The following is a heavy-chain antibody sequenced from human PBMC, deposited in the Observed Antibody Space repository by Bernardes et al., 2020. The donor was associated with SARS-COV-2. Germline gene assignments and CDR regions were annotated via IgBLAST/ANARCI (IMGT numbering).Heavy chain of an antibody. V-gene: IGHV4-31*03. CDR3: ARGTWIELWLGGNWFDP. Sequence: SEPLSLTCTVSGASIRSGGDYWSWIRKHPGKGLEWLGYIYYSGNTHYNPSLKSRATISVDTSKNQFSLKLTSVTAADTAVYYCARGTWIELWLGGNWFDPWGQGSLVTVSS. J-gene: IGHJ5*02. D-gene: IGHD5-18*01. CDR1: GASIRSGGDY. CDR2: IYYSGNT.